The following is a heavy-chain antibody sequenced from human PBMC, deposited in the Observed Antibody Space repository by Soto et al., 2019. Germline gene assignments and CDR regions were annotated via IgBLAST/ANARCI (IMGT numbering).Heavy chain of an antibody. CDR1: GYTLTSYG. D-gene: IGHD3-16*01. V-gene: IGHV1-18*01. CDR3: AYYCAKGYHAYSYANFDY. J-gene: IGHJ4*02. Sequence: ASVKVSCKASGYTLTSYGISWVRQAPGQGLEWMGWISAYNGNTNYAQKLQGRVTMTTDTSTSTAYMELRSLRSDDTAVYYCAYYCAKGYHAYSYANFDYWGQGTLVTVSS. CDR2: ISAYNGNT.